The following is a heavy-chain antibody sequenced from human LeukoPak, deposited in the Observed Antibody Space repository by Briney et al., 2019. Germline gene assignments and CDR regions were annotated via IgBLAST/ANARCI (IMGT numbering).Heavy chain of an antibody. CDR3: AKDTTPPKAGFDP. CDR1: GFTFSSYG. CDR2: IRYDGSNK. V-gene: IGHV3-30*02. D-gene: IGHD1-14*01. J-gene: IGHJ5*02. Sequence: PGGSLRLSCAASGFTFSSYGMHWVRQAPGKGVEGVAFIRYDGSNKYYADSVKGRFTISRDNSKNTLYLQMNSLRAEDTAVYYCAKDTTPPKAGFDPWGQGTLVTVSS.